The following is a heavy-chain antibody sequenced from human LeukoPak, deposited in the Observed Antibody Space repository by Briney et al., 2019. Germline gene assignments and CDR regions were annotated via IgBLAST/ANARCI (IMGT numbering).Heavy chain of an antibody. CDR1: GGSFSGYY. CDR2: INHSGST. J-gene: IGHJ6*03. V-gene: IGHV4-34*01. CDR3: ARDYGSGSYSRDYYYLDV. D-gene: IGHD3-10*01. Sequence: SETLSLTCAVYGGSFSGYYWTWIRQPPGKGLEWIGEINHSGSTNYNPSLKSRVTISEDTSRNQFSLKLSSVTAADTAVYYCARDYGSGSYSRDYYYLDVWGKGTTVSVSS.